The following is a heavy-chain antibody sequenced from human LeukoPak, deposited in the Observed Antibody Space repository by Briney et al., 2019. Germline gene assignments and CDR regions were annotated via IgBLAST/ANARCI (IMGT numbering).Heavy chain of an antibody. CDR3: ARDIGYYYDSSGYLFDY. D-gene: IGHD3-22*01. Sequence: AGGSLRLSCAASGFTFSSCSMNWVRQAPGKGLEWVSSISSSSSYIYYADSVKGRFTISRDNAKNSLYLQMNSLRAEDTAVYYCARDIGYYYDSSGYLFDYWGQGTLVTVSS. CDR1: GFTFSSCS. J-gene: IGHJ4*02. V-gene: IGHV3-21*01. CDR2: ISSSSSYI.